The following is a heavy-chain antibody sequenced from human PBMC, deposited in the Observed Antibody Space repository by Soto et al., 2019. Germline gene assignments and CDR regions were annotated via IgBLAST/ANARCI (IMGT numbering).Heavy chain of an antibody. V-gene: IGHV1-2*04. J-gene: IGHJ6*02. D-gene: IGHD3-10*01. CDR1: GYSFTGYY. Sequence: ASVKVSCKASGYSFTGYYIHWLRQAPGQGPEWMGWINPNTGDTNYAQQFQGWVTMTRDTSISTAYMELSRLKSDDTAVFYCVREGGTLGISLGELFPTQNYHYYGMDVWG. CDR2: INPNTGDT. CDR3: VREGGTLGISLGELFPTQNYHYYGMDV.